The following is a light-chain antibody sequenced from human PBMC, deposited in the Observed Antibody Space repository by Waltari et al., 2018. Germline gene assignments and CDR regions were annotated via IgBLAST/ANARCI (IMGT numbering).Light chain of an antibody. CDR1: NSDVGADNY. V-gene: IGLV2-8*01. CDR3: SSYAHNNHFV. J-gene: IGLJ1*01. Sequence: QSVLTQPPSATGSLGQYVTIPGTGTNSDVGADNYVSWYQQHPGKVPKLLIYEVTKRPSGVPDRFSGSKSGNTASLTVSGLQADDEADYYCSSYAHNNHFVFGTGTKVTVL. CDR2: EVT.